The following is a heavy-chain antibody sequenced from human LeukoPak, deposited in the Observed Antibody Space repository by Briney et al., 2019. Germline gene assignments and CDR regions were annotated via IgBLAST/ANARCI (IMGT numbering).Heavy chain of an antibody. J-gene: IGHJ4*02. V-gene: IGHV1-18*04. Sequence: ASVRVSCKTSGYQFNTHSITWVRQAPGQGLEWMGWVSAYNGNTNYEQKFQGRVTMTTDRSTSTAYMEFRSLTSDDTAVYYCARDPRSGHFDYWGQGTLVTVSS. CDR2: VSAYNGNT. CDR3: ARDPRSGHFDY. CDR1: GYQFNTHS.